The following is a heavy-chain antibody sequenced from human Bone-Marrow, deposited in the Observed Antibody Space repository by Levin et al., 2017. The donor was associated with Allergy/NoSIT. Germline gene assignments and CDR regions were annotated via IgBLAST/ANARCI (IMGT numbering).Heavy chain of an antibody. D-gene: IGHD1-26*01. Sequence: LSLTCATSGFTFSSYRMNWVRQAPGKGLVWVSLINPDGSTTTYADSVKGRFTISRDNAKNTVYLQMNSLRAEDTAVYYCARDLAGSPDYWGQGTLVTVSS. CDR3: ARDLAGSPDY. CDR1: GFTFSSYR. CDR2: INPDGSTT. J-gene: IGHJ4*02. V-gene: IGHV3-74*01.